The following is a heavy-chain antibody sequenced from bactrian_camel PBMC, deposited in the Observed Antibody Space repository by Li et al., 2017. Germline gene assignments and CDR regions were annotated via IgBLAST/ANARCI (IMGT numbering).Heavy chain of an antibody. CDR2: VEPRDKT. D-gene: IGHD4*01. CDR1: GFGFSTYS. J-gene: IGHJ4*01. CDR3: ATDPRPSVAGCIATLLEFEYLY. V-gene: IGHV3S53*01. Sequence: VQLVESGGGSVQAGGSLTLSCTASGFGFSTYSMGWFRQAPGLNKERELVASVEPRDKTTYEESVKGRFTISKDNAATTLYLQMNKLKPEDTAMYFCATDPRPSVAGCIATLLEFEYLYWGQGTQVTVS.